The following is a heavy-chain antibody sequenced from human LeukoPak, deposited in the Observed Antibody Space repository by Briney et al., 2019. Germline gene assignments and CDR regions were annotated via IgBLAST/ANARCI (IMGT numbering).Heavy chain of an antibody. CDR1: GFTFSDYY. CDR2: ISSSGSTI. CDR3: ARMGSYGELPIDY. J-gene: IGHJ4*02. Sequence: GGSLRLSCAASGFTFSDYYMSWIRQAPGKGLDWVSYISSSGSTIYYADSVKGRFTISRDNAKNSLYLQMNSLRAEDTAVYYCARMGSYGELPIDYWGQGTLVTVSS. D-gene: IGHD4-17*01. V-gene: IGHV3-11*01.